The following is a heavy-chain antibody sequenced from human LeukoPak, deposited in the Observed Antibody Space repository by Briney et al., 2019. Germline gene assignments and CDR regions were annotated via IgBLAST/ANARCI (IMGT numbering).Heavy chain of an antibody. CDR3: ARTQAGSDDAFDI. J-gene: IGHJ3*02. D-gene: IGHD1-1*01. CDR1: VFTLSSYA. Sequence: GGSLRLSCAASVFTLSSYAMHWVGQAPGKGREYVSAISSNGGSKYYANSVKGRFTISRDNSQNTLYLQMGSLSAEDIAVYYCARTQAGSDDAFDIWGHGKMVTVSS. CDR2: ISSNGGSK. V-gene: IGHV3-64*01.